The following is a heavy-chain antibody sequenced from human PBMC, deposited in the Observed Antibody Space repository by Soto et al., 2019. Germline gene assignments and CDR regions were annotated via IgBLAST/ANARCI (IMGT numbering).Heavy chain of an antibody. Sequence: GSLRLSCAASGFTFSSYGMHWVRQAPGKGLEWVAVIWYDGSNKYYADSVKGRFTISRDNSKNTLYLQMNSLRAEDTAVYYCARDPKYGSGSYFGYWGQGTLVTV. CDR1: GFTFSSYG. CDR2: IWYDGSNK. D-gene: IGHD3-10*01. J-gene: IGHJ4*02. CDR3: ARDPKYGSGSYFGY. V-gene: IGHV3-33*01.